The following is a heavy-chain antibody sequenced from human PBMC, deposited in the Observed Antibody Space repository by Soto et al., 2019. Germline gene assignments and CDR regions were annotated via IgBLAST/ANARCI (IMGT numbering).Heavy chain of an antibody. CDR3: ARYHTGSSWYFGSYYYYYGMDV. CDR2: ISYDGSNK. Sequence: GGSLRLSCAASGFTFSSYAMHWVRQAPGKGLEWVAVISYDGSNKYYADTVKGRFTISRDNSKNTLYLQMNSLRAEDTAVYYCARYHTGSSWYFGSYYYYYGMDVWGQGTTVTVSS. J-gene: IGHJ6*02. V-gene: IGHV3-30-3*01. D-gene: IGHD6-13*01. CDR1: GFTFSSYA.